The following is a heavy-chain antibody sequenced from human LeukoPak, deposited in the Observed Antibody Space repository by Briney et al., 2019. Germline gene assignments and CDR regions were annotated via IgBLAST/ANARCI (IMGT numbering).Heavy chain of an antibody. V-gene: IGHV4-39*01. D-gene: IGHD3-22*01. CDR2: IYYSGST. CDR3: ARVPVVVITSYFDY. CDR1: GGSISSSSYY. Sequence: RASETLSLTCTVSGGSISSSSYYWGWIRQPPGKGLEWIGSIYYSGSTYYNPSLKSRVTISVDTSKNQFSLKLSSVTAADTAVYYCARVPVVVITSYFDYWGQGTLVTVSS. J-gene: IGHJ4*02.